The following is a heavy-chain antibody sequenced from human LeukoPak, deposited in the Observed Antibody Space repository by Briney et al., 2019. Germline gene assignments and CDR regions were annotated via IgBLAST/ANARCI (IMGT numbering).Heavy chain of an antibody. V-gene: IGHV3-23*01. CDR1: GFTVSSNY. CDR2: ISGSGGST. CDR3: ARSIITPYYFDY. J-gene: IGHJ4*02. Sequence: PGGSLRLSCAASGFTVSSNYMSWVRQAPGKGLEWVSAISGSGGSTYYADSVKGRFTISRDNSKNTLYLQMNSLRAEDTAVYYCARSIITPYYFDYWGQGTLVTVSS. D-gene: IGHD3-22*01.